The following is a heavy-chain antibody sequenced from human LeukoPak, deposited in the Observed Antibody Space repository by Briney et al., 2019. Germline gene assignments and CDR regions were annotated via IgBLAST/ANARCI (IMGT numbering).Heavy chain of an antibody. CDR2: ISSSGGYT. CDR3: ARAGGLTYFDY. Sequence: PGGSLRLSCAASGFIFSDYYLNWIRQAPGKGLEWVSYISSSGGYTNHADSVKGRFTISRDNAQNSLYLEMNSLRAEDTAVYYCARAGGLTYFDYWGQGTTVTVSS. D-gene: IGHD3-16*01. V-gene: IGHV3-11*06. J-gene: IGHJ4*03. CDR1: GFIFSDYY.